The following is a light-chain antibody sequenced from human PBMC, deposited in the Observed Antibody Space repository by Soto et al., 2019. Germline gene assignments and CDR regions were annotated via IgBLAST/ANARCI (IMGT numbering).Light chain of an antibody. CDR1: QSVSSN. CDR2: GAS. CDR3: QQRSNWEVT. J-gene: IGKJ5*01. V-gene: IGKV3-15*01. Sequence: EIVMAQSPTTLSVSPGERATLSCRASQSVSSNLAWYQQKPGQAPRLLIYGASTRATGIPARFSGSGSGTEFTLTISSLQSEDFAVYYCQQRSNWEVTFGQGRRLEI.